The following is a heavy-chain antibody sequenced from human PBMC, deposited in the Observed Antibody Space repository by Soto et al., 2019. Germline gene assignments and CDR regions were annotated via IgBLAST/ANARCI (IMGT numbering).Heavy chain of an antibody. D-gene: IGHD2-2*01. CDR2: IIPIFGTA. J-gene: IGHJ6*02. V-gene: IGHV1-69*01. CDR1: GGTFSSYA. Sequence: QVQLVQSGAEVKKPGSSVKVSCKASGGTFSSYAISWVRQAPGQGLEWMGGIIPIFGTANYAQKFQGRVTINADESTSTAYMELSSLRSEDTAVYYCARGNIVVVPAAIRDYYYYGMDVWGQGTTVTVSS. CDR3: ARGNIVVVPAAIRDYYYYGMDV.